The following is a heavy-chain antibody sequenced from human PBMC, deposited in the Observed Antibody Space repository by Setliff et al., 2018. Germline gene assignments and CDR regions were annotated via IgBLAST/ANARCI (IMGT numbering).Heavy chain of an antibody. CDR1: GFFFRSYE. J-gene: IGHJ3*02. V-gene: IGHV3-48*03. CDR3: TRDWGGVGATNAFDI. D-gene: IGHD1-26*01. Sequence: GGSLRLSCAASGFFFRSYEMNWVRQTPGKGLEWVSYINSGGTKIYYADSVEGRFTISRDNGKNSLFLQMNSVRAEDTAVYYCTRDWGGVGATNAFDIWGQGTMVTVSS. CDR2: INSGGTKI.